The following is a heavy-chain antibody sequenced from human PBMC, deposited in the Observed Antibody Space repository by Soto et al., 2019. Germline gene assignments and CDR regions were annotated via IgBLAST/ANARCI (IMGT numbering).Heavy chain of an antibody. CDR1: GYTLTELS. CDR2: IDPEDGKT. J-gene: IGHJ5*02. CDR3: ARVYGYYDFWSGYSSNWFDP. D-gene: IGHD3-3*01. Sequence: ASVKVSCKVSGYTLTELSMHWVRQAPGKGLEWMGCIDPEDGKTIYAQRFQGRVTMTADTSTSTAYMELRSLRSDDTAVYYCARVYGYYDFWSGYSSNWFDPWGQGTLVTVSS. V-gene: IGHV1-24*01.